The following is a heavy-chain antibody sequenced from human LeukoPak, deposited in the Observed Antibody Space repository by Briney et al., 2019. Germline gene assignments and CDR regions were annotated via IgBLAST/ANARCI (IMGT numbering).Heavy chain of an antibody. J-gene: IGHJ4*02. CDR3: TTELGLSFGVRYFDH. V-gene: IGHV3-15*01. Sequence: GGSLRLSCAASGFTFSNAWMSWVRQAPGKGLEWVGHIKSKTDGETTGYAAPVKGRFTISRDDSKNMLYLQMNSLKTEDTAVYYCTTELGLSFGVRYFDHWGQGTSATVSS. CDR1: GFTFSNAW. D-gene: IGHD3-10*01. CDR2: IKSKTDGETT.